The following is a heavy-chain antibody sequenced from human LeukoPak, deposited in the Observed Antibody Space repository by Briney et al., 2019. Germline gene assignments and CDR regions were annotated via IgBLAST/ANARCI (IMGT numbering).Heavy chain of an antibody. J-gene: IGHJ3*02. CDR3: ARRLGGADVFDI. CDR2: IYPGDSDS. CDR1: GYSFTSYW. D-gene: IGHD3-16*01. Sequence: GESLKISCKGSGYSFTSYWIAWVRQMPGKGLEWMGIIYPGDSDSKYSRSFQGQVTISADKSMNTAYLQWSSLKASDSAMYYCARRLGGADVFDIWGQGTMVTVSS. V-gene: IGHV5-51*01.